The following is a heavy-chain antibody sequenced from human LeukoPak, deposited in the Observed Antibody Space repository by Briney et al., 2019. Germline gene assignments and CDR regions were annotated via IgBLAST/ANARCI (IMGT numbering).Heavy chain of an antibody. CDR1: GFTLSSYD. V-gene: IGHV3-48*02. D-gene: IGHD3-10*01. Sequence: GGSLRLSCAASGFTLSSYDMNWVRQAPGKGLEWVSYISSSSSTIYYADSVKGRFTISRDNAKNSLYLQMNSLRDEDTAVYYCARDPYYYGSGAANDAFDIWGQGTMVTVSS. CDR2: ISSSSSTI. J-gene: IGHJ3*02. CDR3: ARDPYYYGSGAANDAFDI.